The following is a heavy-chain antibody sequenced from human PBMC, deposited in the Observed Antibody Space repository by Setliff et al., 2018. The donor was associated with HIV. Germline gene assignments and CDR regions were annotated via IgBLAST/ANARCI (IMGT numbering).Heavy chain of an antibody. Sequence: ASVKVSCKVSGYTLTELSRHWVRQVPGKGLEWMGGFDPEDGETIYAQKFQGRVTMTEDTSTDTAYMELSSLRSEDTAVYYCATFDPFYYDSSGYPRAFDIWGQGTMVT. CDR3: ATFDPFYYDSSGYPRAFDI. V-gene: IGHV1-24*01. D-gene: IGHD3-22*01. J-gene: IGHJ3*02. CDR1: GYTLTELS. CDR2: FDPEDGET.